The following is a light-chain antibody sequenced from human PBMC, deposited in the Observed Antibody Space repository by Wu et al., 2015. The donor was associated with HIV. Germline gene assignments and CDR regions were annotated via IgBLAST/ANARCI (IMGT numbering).Light chain of an antibody. J-gene: IGKJ1*01. CDR3: QQYGSSPWT. CDR1: QSVTSNY. V-gene: IGKV3-20*01. Sequence: EVVLTQSPGTLPLSAGERATLSCRASQSVTSNYLAWYQQKPGQAPRLLIYGASSRATGIPDRFSGSGSGADFTLTISRLEPEDFAVYYCQQYGSSPWTFGQGTKVEIK. CDR2: GAS.